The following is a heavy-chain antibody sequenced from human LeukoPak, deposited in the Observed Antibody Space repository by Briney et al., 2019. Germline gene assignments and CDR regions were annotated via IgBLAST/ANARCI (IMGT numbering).Heavy chain of an antibody. V-gene: IGHV1-2*02. CDR1: GYTFTDYY. Sequence: GASVKVSCKASGYTFTDYYMHWVRQAPGQGLVWMGWINPNSGGTNYAQKFQGRVTMTRDTSISTAYMELSRLRSDDTAVYYCAREGGPYRPLDYSGQGTLVTVAS. J-gene: IGHJ4*02. CDR2: INPNSGGT. CDR3: AREGGPYRPLDY.